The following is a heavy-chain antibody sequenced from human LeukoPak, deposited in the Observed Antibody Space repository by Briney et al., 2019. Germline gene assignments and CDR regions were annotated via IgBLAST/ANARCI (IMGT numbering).Heavy chain of an antibody. CDR2: ISSSSSYI. CDR3: ARVGTMVRGVLPHWYFDL. J-gene: IGHJ2*01. CDR1: GFTFSSYS. D-gene: IGHD3-10*01. Sequence: PGGSLRLSCAASGFTFSSYSMNWVRQAPGKGLEWVSSISSSSSYIYYADSVKGRFTISRDNAKNSLYLQMNSLRAEDTAVYYCARVGTMVRGVLPHWYFDLWGRGTLVTVSS. V-gene: IGHV3-21*04.